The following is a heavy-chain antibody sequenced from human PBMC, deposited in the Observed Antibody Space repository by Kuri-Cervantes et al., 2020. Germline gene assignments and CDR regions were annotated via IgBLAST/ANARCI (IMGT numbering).Heavy chain of an antibody. CDR2: ISYDGSNK. J-gene: IGHJ4*02. CDR1: GFTFSSYG. CDR3: ARESSPSYFDWLFQQFDY. Sequence: GESLKISCAASGFTFSSYGMHWVRQAPGKGLEWVAVISYDGSNKYYADSVKGRFTISRDNSKNTLYLRMNSLRAEDTAVYYCARESSPSYFDWLFQQFDYWGQGTLVTVSS. V-gene: IGHV3-30*03. D-gene: IGHD3-9*01.